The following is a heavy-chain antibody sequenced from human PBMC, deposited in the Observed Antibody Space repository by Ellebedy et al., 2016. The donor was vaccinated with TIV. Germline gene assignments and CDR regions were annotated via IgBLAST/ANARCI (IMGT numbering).Heavy chain of an antibody. Sequence: SETLSLXXTVSGGSISSYYWSWIRQPPGKGLEWIGYIYYSGSTNYNPSLKSRVTISVDTSKNQFSLKLSSVTAADTAVYYCARDRRPSSWYRRGWGYYFDYWGQGTLVTVSS. CDR1: GGSISSYY. V-gene: IGHV4-59*01. CDR3: ARDRRPSSWYRRGWGYYFDY. D-gene: IGHD6-13*01. J-gene: IGHJ4*02. CDR2: IYYSGST.